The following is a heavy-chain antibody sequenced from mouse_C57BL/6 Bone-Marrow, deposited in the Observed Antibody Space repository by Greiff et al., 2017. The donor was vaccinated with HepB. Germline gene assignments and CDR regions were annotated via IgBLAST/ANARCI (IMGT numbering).Heavy chain of an antibody. CDR3: ARASYSNYFDC. Sequence: VQLQQSGPELVQPGDSVKISCKASGYSFTGYFMNWVLQSHGKSLEWIGRINPYNGDTFYNQKFKGKATLTVDKSSSTAHMELRSLTSDDSAVYYDARASYSNYFDCWGEGTTLTVSS. J-gene: IGHJ2*01. CDR2: INPYNGDT. V-gene: IGHV1-20*01. CDR1: GYSFTGYF. D-gene: IGHD6-5*01.